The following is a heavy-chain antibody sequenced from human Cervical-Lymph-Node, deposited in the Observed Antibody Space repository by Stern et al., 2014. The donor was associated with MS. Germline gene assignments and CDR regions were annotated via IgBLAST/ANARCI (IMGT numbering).Heavy chain of an antibody. CDR2: IYWDDK. J-gene: IGHJ3*02. CDR3: AHRVSTGMAAAHGGVDAFDI. CDR1: GFSLTTSGMG. Sequence: QITLKESGPTLVKPTQTLTLTCTFSGFSLTTSGMGVGWIRQPPGKALEWLAIIYWDDKRYSTTLKNRLTVTKDTSKNQVVLTVTKMDPVDTATYFCAHRVSTGMAAAHGGVDAFDIWGQGTMVTVSS. V-gene: IGHV2-5*01. D-gene: IGHD6-13*01.